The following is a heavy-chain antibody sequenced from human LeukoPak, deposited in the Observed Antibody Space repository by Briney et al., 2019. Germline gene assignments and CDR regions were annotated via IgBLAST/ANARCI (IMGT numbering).Heavy chain of an antibody. J-gene: IGHJ5*02. Sequence: PSETLSLTCTVSGGSISSSSYYWGWIRQPPGKGLEWIGSIYYSGSTYYNPSLKSRVTISVDTSKNQFSLKLSSVTAADTAVYYCARDHRQWFDPWGQGTLVTVSS. CDR1: GGSISSSSYY. CDR2: IYYSGST. V-gene: IGHV4-39*07. CDR3: ARDHRQWFDP.